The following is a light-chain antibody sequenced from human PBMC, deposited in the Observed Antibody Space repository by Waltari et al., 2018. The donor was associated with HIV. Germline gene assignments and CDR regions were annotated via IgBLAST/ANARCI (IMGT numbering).Light chain of an antibody. CDR2: RDD. Sequence: QSGLPQPPSVSKGSAQPAPFISTGNNNIVGNNGASCRQQHQGPPPPLLSYRDDNRPSGIPERFSASRSGNTASLTITGLQPEDEAEYYCSAWDFSRYYLVFGGGTKLTVL. CDR3: SAWDFSRYYLV. CDR1: NNIVGNNG. V-gene: IGLV10-54*01. J-gene: IGLJ3*02.